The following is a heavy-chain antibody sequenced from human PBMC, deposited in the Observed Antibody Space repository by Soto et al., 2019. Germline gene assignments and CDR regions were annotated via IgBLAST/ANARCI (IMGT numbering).Heavy chain of an antibody. D-gene: IGHD3-10*01. V-gene: IGHV5-51*01. CDR3: ARNRLRQYYYGMDV. CDR2: IYPGDSDT. CDR1: VYSFANYW. J-gene: IGHJ6*02. Sequence: GESLKISCQGCVYSFANYWIAWVRQMPGKGLEWVGVIYPGDSDTRYSPSFRGQVTISADKSISHVYLQWSSLKASDTAMYYCARNRLRQYYYGMDVWGQGTTVTVSS.